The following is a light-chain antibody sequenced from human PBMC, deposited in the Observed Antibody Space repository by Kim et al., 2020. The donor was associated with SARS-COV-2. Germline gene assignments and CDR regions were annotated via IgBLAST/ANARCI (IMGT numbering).Light chain of an antibody. V-gene: IGLV3-21*04. J-gene: IGLJ2*01. CDR1: NIGSKS. Sequence: SYELTQPPSVSVAPGKTARITCGGNNIGSKSVHWYQQKPGQAPVLVIYYDSDRPSGIPERFSGSNSGNTATLTISRVEAGDEADYYCQVWDSSSDHPCVV. CDR2: YDS. CDR3: QVWDSSSDHPCVV.